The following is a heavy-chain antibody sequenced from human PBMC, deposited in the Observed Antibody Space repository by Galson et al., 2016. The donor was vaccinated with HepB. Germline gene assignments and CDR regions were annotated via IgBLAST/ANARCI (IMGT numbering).Heavy chain of an antibody. V-gene: IGHV3-7*01. CDR1: GFTLGHYW. J-gene: IGHJ4*02. Sequence: SLRLSCAVSGFTLGHYWLSWVRQAPGKGLEWVATIKGDGSQKSYVGSVRGRFTVSRGSAEDSLFLQMDSLRAEDTAVYHCARLGGSGWTFDFWGQGTLVIVS. CDR2: IKGDGSQK. CDR3: ARLGGSGWTFDF. D-gene: IGHD6-19*01.